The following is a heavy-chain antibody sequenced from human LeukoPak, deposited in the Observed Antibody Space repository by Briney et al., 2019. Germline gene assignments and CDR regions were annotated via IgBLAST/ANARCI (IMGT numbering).Heavy chain of an antibody. CDR3: SKRGSALDIV. D-gene: IGHD2-2*03. J-gene: IGHJ3*01. V-gene: IGHV3-23*01. CDR2: IVAGGSNT. CDR1: GITLSSYA. Sequence: GGSLRLSCVGSGITLSSYAMNWVRQATGKGLEWVSGIVAGGSNTYYADSVKGRFTMSRDNSKNTLYLQMDSLRAEDTAVYYCSKRGSALDIVWGQGTMVTVSS.